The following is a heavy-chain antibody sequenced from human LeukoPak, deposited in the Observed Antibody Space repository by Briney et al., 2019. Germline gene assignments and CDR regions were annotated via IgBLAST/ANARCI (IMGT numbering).Heavy chain of an antibody. CDR3: ARVLRYCSGGNCYSGGLGYMDV. J-gene: IGHJ6*03. CDR1: GFTLSSYA. Sequence: PGGSLRLSCAASGFTLSSYAMSWVRQAPGKGLEWVSAISDTGNTYHADSVKGRFTISRDSSKNTLFLQMNSLRAEDTAVYYCARVLRYCSGGNCYSGGLGYMDVWGKGTTVTIS. D-gene: IGHD2-15*01. CDR2: ISDTGNT. V-gene: IGHV3-23*01.